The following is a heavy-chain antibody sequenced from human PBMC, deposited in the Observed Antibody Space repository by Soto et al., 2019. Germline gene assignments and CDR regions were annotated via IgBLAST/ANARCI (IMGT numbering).Heavy chain of an antibody. V-gene: IGHV1-24*01. CDR2: FDPEDGET. D-gene: IGHD1-7*01. J-gene: IGHJ6*03. CDR3: ARYGIITGTTPPTNYYYYYMDV. CDR1: GYTLTELS. Sequence: ASVKVSCKVSGYTLTELSMHWVRQAPGKGLEWMGGFDPEDGETIYAQKFQGRVTMTEDTSTDTAYMELSSLRSEDTAVYYCARYGIITGTTPPTNYYYYYMDVWGKGTTVTVSS.